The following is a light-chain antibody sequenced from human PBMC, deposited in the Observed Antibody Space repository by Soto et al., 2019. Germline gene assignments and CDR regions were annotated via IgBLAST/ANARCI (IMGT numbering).Light chain of an antibody. V-gene: IGLV1-40*01. Sequence: QSVLTQPPSVSGAPGQRVTISCTGSSSNIGAGYDVHWYQQLPGTAPKLLIYGNSNRPSGVPDRFSGSKSGTSASLAITGLQAEDEADYCCQSYDSSLSGLGVCGGGTTVTVL. CDR2: GNS. J-gene: IGLJ2*01. CDR3: QSYDSSLSGLGV. CDR1: SSNIGAGYD.